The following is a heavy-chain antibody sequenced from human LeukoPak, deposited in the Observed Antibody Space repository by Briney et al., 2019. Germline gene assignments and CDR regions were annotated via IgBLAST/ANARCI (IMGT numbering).Heavy chain of an antibody. V-gene: IGHV3-33*01. Sequence: PGRSLRLSCAASGFTLSSYGMHWVRQAPGKGLEWVAVIWYDGSNKYYADSVKGRFTISRDNSKNTLYLQMNSLRAEDTAVYYCARFAGHDAFDIWGQGTMVTVSS. CDR1: GFTLSSYG. D-gene: IGHD3-16*01. J-gene: IGHJ3*02. CDR3: ARFAGHDAFDI. CDR2: IWYDGSNK.